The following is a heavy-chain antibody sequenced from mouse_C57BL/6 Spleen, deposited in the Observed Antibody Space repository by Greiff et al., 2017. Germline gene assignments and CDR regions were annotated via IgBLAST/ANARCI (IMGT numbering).Heavy chain of an antibody. CDR2: ISSGSSTL. CDR3: ARLGGYAMDY. D-gene: IGHD4-1*01. J-gene: IGHJ4*01. CDR1: GFTFSDYG. V-gene: IGHV5-17*01. Sequence: EVQLVESGGGLVKPGGSLKLSCAASGFTFSDYGMHWVRPAPEKGLEWVAYISSGSSTLYYADTVKGRFTISRDNAKNTLFLQMTSLRSEDTAMYYCARLGGYAMDYWGQGTSVTVSS.